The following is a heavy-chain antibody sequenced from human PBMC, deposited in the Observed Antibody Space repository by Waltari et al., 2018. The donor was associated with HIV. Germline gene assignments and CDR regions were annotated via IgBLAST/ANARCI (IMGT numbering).Heavy chain of an antibody. D-gene: IGHD2-15*01. Sequence: QVQLQESGPGLVKPLQTLSPTCTVSGGSISSGSYYWTWIRQPAGKGLEWIGRIYPSGSTNYNPSLKSRVTISVDTSKNQFSLKLSSVTAADTAVYYCARVFCSGGSCYGDGRYGMDVWGQGTTVTVSS. CDR1: GGSISSGSYY. CDR2: IYPSGST. CDR3: ARVFCSGGSCYGDGRYGMDV. V-gene: IGHV4-61*02. J-gene: IGHJ6*02.